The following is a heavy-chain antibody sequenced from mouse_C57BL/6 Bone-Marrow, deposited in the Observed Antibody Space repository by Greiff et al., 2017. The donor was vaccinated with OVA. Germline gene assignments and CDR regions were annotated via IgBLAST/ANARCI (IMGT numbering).Heavy chain of an antibody. D-gene: IGHD3-2*02. CDR1: GFTIKDDY. V-gene: IGHV14-4*01. CDR3: TTYLEQRRPDY. J-gene: IGHJ2*01. Sequence: VQLQQSGAELVRPGASVKLSCTASGFTIKDDYMHWVKQRPEQGLEWIGWIDPENGDTEYASKFQGKATITADTSSNTAYLQLSSLTSEDAAVYYCTTYLEQRRPDYWGQGTTLTVSS. CDR2: IDPENGDT.